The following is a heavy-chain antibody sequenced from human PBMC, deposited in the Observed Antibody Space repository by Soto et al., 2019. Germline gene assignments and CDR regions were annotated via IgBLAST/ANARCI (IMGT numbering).Heavy chain of an antibody. CDR2: ISYSGST. D-gene: IGHD3-3*01. CDR3: ARRFRNWFDP. J-gene: IGHJ5*02. CDR1: GGSVSSTSYY. Sequence: QLQLQESGPGLVKTSETLSLTCTVSGGSVSSTSYYWGWIRRPPGKGLEWIVTISYSGSTYYNPSLKSRVTISVDASKNQFSLNLTSVTAADTAVYYCARRFRNWFDPWGQGTLVTVSS. V-gene: IGHV4-39*01.